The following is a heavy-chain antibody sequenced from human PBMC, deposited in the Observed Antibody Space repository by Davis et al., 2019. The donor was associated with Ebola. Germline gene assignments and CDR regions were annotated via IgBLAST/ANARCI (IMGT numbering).Heavy chain of an antibody. V-gene: IGHV3-23*01. D-gene: IGHD1-26*01. Sequence: GESLKISCTASGFIFDNYGMSWVRQAPGKGLEWVSSTDGGGVSTYYADSVKGRFTISRDNSKNTIDLQMNGLGDEDTAVYHCAREPGHNSGWVDFDPWGPGTHVTVSS. CDR3: AREPGHNSGWVDFDP. J-gene: IGHJ5*02. CDR1: GFIFDNYG. CDR2: TDGGGVST.